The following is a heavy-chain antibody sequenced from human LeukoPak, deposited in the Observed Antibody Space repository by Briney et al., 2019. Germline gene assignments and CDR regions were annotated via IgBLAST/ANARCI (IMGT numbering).Heavy chain of an antibody. CDR1: GFTFSSYS. V-gene: IGHV3-21*01. Sequence: GGSLRLSCAASGFTFSSYSMNWVRQAPGKGLEWVSSISSSSSYIYYADSVKGRFTISRDNAKNSLYLQMNSLRAEDTALYYCARLAFDSSGEGYFDYWGQGTLVTVSS. CDR3: ARLAFDSSGEGYFDY. D-gene: IGHD3-22*01. J-gene: IGHJ4*02. CDR2: ISSSSSYI.